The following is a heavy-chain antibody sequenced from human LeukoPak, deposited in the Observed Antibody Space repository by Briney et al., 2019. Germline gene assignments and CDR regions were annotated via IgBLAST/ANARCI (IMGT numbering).Heavy chain of an antibody. CDR1: GFTFSSYA. D-gene: IGHD2-2*01. CDR3: AKISYCSSTSCYQYFDY. CDR2: IRGSGGST. V-gene: IGHV3-23*01. J-gene: IGHJ4*02. Sequence: PGGSLRLSCAASGFTFSSYAMSWVRQAPGRGLEWVSAIRGSGGSTYYADSVKGRFPISRDNSKNTLYLQMNSLRAEDTAVYYCAKISYCSSTSCYQYFDYWGQGTLVTVSS.